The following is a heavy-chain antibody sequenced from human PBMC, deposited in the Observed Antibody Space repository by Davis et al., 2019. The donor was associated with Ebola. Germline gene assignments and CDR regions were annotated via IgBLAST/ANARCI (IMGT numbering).Heavy chain of an antibody. J-gene: IGHJ3*02. CDR1: GFTFSSYA. CDR2: ISGSGGNT. CDR3: AKAGVMVRGVIGAFDI. Sequence: GESLKISCAASGFTFSSYAMSWVRQAPGTGLEWASAISGSGGNTYYADSVKGRFTISRDNSKNTLYLQMNSLRAEDTAVYYCAKAGVMVRGVIGAFDIWGQGTMVTVSS. V-gene: IGHV3-23*01. D-gene: IGHD3-10*01.